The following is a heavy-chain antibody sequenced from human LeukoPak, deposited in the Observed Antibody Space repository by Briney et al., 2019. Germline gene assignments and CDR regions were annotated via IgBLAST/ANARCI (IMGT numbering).Heavy chain of an antibody. Sequence: SETLSLTCTVSGGSISTYFWSWIRQPPGKGLEWIGYIYYSGSTNYNPSLKSRVTISLDTSKNQFSLKLSSVTAADTALYYCARQTRYCSSTSCYFYFHHWGQGTLVTVSS. CDR2: IYYSGST. CDR1: GGSISTYF. CDR3: ARQTRYCSSTSCYFYFHH. D-gene: IGHD2-2*01. V-gene: IGHV4-59*08. J-gene: IGHJ1*01.